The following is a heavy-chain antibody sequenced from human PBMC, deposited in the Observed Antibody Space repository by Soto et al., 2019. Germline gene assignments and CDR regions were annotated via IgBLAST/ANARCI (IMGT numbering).Heavy chain of an antibody. CDR3: AKALYSGSYRPLAFDI. D-gene: IGHD1-26*01. J-gene: IGHJ3*02. CDR2: ISYDGKNR. CDR1: GFTFSSHG. V-gene: IGHV3-30*18. Sequence: RGSLRLSCAASGFTFSSHGIHWVRQAPGKGLEWVAVISYDGKNRYYADSVMARFTISRDNSKNTLYLQMNSLRTEDTAVYYCAKALYSGSYRPLAFDIWGQGTMVTVSS.